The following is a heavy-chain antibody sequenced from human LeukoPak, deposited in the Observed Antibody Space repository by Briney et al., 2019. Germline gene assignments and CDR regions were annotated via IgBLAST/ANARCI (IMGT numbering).Heavy chain of an antibody. V-gene: IGHV1-18*01. D-gene: IGHD3-10*01. Sequence: ASVKVSCKASGGTFSSYAISWVRQAPGQGLEWMGWISAYNGNTNYAQKLQGRVTMTTDTSTSTAYMELRSLRSDDTAVYYCARDSVRITMVRGVIRFDYWGQGTLVTVSS. CDR2: ISAYNGNT. CDR3: ARDSVRITMVRGVIRFDY. J-gene: IGHJ4*02. CDR1: GGTFSSYA.